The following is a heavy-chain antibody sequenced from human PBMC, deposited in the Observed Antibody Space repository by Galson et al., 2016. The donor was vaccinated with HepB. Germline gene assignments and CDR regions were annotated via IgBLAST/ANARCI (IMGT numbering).Heavy chain of an antibody. Sequence: SLRLSCAASGFTFGNYGMHWVRQAPGKGLEWVALIWYDGSKKYYAESVKGRLTISRDNSKNTLDLQMNSLRAEDTAVYYCARDGIPSPQDIGGRLPPPYYYGMDVWGQGTAVTVSS. J-gene: IGHJ6*02. CDR3: ARDGIPSPQDIGGRLPPPYYYGMDV. CDR2: IWYDGSKK. V-gene: IGHV3-33*01. CDR1: GFTFGNYG. D-gene: IGHD6-6*01.